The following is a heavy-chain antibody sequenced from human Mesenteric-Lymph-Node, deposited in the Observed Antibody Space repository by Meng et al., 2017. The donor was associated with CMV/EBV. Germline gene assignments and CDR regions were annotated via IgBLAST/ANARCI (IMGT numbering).Heavy chain of an antibody. CDR3: ARDGSGTYFNPIFDY. D-gene: IGHD3-10*01. V-gene: IGHV1-18*01. J-gene: IGHJ4*02. CDR1: GFPFTSYG. Sequence: ASVKVSCKTSGFPFTSYGISWVRQAPGEGLEWVGWISGYNGKTDFGKTNYAQKFQGRVTMTTDTSTSTAYMELRSLRSDDTALYYCARDGSGTYFNPIFDYWGPGSLVTVSS. CDR2: ISGYNGKT.